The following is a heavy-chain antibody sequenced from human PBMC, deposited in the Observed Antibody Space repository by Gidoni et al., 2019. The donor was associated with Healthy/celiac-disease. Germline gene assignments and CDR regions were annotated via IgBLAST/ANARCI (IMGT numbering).Heavy chain of an antibody. CDR3: ARDIAVAGSRNNWFDP. V-gene: IGHV1-46*01. Sequence: PGQGLEWMGIINPSGGTTSYAQKFQGRVTMTRDTSTSTVYMELSSLRSEDTAVYYCARDIAVAGSRNNWFDPWGQGTLVTVSS. D-gene: IGHD6-19*01. J-gene: IGHJ5*02. CDR2: INPSGGTT.